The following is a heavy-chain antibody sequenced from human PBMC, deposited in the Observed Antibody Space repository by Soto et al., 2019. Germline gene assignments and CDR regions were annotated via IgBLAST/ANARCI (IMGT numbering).Heavy chain of an antibody. CDR2: IIPIFGTA. CDR1: GGTFSSYA. J-gene: IGHJ5*02. Sequence: ASVKVSCKASGGTFSSYAISWVRQAPGQGLEWMGGIIPIFGTANYAQKFQGRVTITADESTSTAYMELSSLRSEDTAMYYCASSSYGFTVTTSNWFDPWGQGTLVTVSS. CDR3: ASSSYGFTVTTSNWFDP. V-gene: IGHV1-69*13. D-gene: IGHD4-4*01.